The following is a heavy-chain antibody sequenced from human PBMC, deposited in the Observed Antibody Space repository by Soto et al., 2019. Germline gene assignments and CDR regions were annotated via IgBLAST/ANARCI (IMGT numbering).Heavy chain of an antibody. CDR2: ISGYNGNT. V-gene: IGHV1-18*01. Sequence: QVQLVQSGAEVKKPGASVKVSCKASGYTFTTNGISWVRQAPGQGLEWMGWISGYNGNTNYAQKFQGRVTMTTDTSTSTAYMELRSLRSDDTAVYYCARDIPRTQKDAFDIWGQGTMVTVSS. J-gene: IGHJ3*02. CDR1: GYTFTTNG. CDR3: ARDIPRTQKDAFDI. D-gene: IGHD2-2*02.